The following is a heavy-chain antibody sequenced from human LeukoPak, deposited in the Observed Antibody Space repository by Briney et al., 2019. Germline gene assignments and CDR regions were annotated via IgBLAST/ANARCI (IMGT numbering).Heavy chain of an antibody. CDR2: IKSKTDGGTT. J-gene: IGHJ4*02. V-gene: IGHV3-15*01. CDR3: EVIWFGELSLNY. Sequence: GGSLRLSCAASGFTFSNAWMNWVRQAAGKGLEWIGRIKSKTDGGTTDYAAPVKGRFTISRDDSKNTLYLQMNSLKSEDTAVYYCEVIWFGELSLNYWGQGTLVTVSS. CDR1: GFTFSNAW. D-gene: IGHD3-10*01.